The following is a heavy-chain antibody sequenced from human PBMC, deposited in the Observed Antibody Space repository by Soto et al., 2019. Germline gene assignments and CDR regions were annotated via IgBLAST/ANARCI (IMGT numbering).Heavy chain of an antibody. CDR3: ARVGGINWFDP. Sequence: QVQLQESGPGLVKPSQTLSLTCTVSGCSISSGGYYWSWIRQHPGKVLEWIGYIYYSGSTYYNPSLKSRFTISVDTSKNQFSLKLSSVTAADSAVYYCARVGGINWFDPWGQGTLVTVSS. CDR1: GCSISSGGYY. CDR2: IYYSGST. V-gene: IGHV4-31*03. J-gene: IGHJ5*02. D-gene: IGHD3-16*01.